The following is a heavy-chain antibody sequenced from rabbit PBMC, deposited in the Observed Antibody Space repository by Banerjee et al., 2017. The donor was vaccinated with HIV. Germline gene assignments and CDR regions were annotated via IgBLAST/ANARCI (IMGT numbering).Heavy chain of an antibody. Sequence: QEQLVESGGGLVQPGGSLKLSCKASGFDFSNNMMCWVRQPPGKGLEWSACIYSGGTGSTWYASWAKGRFTITRSTSLNTLTLQLNSLTAADTATYFCARSYGSSSGYLFKLWGQGTLVTVS. CDR2: IYSGGTGST. D-gene: IGHD1-1*01. J-gene: IGHJ4*01. CDR3: ARSYGSSSGYLFKL. V-gene: IGHV1S47*01. CDR1: GFDFSNNM.